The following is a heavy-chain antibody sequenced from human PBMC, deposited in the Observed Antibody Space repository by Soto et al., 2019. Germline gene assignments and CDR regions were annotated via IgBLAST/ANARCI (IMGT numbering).Heavy chain of an antibody. D-gene: IGHD6-19*01. CDR3: ARRHSSGWSYNRFDP. CDR2: IYYSGST. V-gene: IGHV4-39*01. J-gene: IGHJ5*02. Sequence: SETLSLTCTVSGGSISSSSYYWGWIRQPPGKGLEWIGSIYYSGSTYYNPSLKSRVTISVDTSKNHFSLKLSSVTAADTAVYYCARRHSSGWSYNRFDPCGQRTLVT. CDR1: GGSISSSSYY.